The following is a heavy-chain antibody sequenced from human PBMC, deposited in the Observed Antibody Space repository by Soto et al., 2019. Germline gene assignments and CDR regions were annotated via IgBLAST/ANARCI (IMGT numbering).Heavy chain of an antibody. Sequence: QLQLQESGSGLVKTSETLSLTYTVSGASISYGGFSWSWIRQSPGKGLEWIGYISHLESTYFHPSFKSRLTMSIDRTRNQFSLKLSSVTAADMAVYYCARGGGYDSFDYWGQGVLVTVSS. CDR3: ARGGGYDSFDY. J-gene: IGHJ4*02. V-gene: IGHV4-30-2*06. CDR1: GASISYGGFS. CDR2: ISHLEST. D-gene: IGHD5-12*01.